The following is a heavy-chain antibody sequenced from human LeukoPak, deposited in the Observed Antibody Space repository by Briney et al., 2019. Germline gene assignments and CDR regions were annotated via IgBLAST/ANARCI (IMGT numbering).Heavy chain of an antibody. J-gene: IGHJ4*02. CDR3: ARGYYGSGSSFDY. Sequence: PSETLSLTCDVYGGSFSGYYWSWIRQPPGKGLEWIGEINHSGSTNYNPSLKSRVTISVDRSKNQFSLKLSSVTAADTAVYYCARGYYGSGSSFDYRGQGTLVTVSS. V-gene: IGHV4-34*01. D-gene: IGHD3-10*01. CDR1: GGSFSGYY. CDR2: INHSGST.